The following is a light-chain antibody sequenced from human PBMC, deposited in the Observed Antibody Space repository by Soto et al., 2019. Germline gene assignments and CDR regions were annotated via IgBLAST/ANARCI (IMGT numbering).Light chain of an antibody. V-gene: IGLV2-14*01. CDR1: SSDIGGYDY. Sequence: HSALTEPASVSGSPGQSITISGTGTSSDIGGYDYVSWYQQYPGKAPKLMIYEVSNRPSGVSNRFSGSKSGNTASLSISGLQAEDEADYYCSSYTRGSTLIFGGGTKVTVL. CDR3: SSYTRGSTLI. J-gene: IGLJ2*01. CDR2: EVS.